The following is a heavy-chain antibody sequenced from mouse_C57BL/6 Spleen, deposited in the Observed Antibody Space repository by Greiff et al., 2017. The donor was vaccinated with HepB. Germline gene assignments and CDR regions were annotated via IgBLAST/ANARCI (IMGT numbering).Heavy chain of an antibody. V-gene: IGHV5-17*01. CDR1: GFTFSDYG. CDR2: ISSGSSTI. CDR3: ARDYGSSYGYFDV. J-gene: IGHJ1*03. Sequence: EVMLVESGGGLVKPGGSLKLSCAASGFTFSDYGMHWVRQAPEKGLEWVAYISSGSSTIYYADTVKGRFTLSRDNAKNTLCLQMTGLRSEDTAMYYCARDYGSSYGYFDVWGTGTTVTVSS. D-gene: IGHD1-1*01.